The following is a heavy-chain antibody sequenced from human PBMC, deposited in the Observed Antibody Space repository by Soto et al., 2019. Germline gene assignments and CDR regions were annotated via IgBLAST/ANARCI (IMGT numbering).Heavy chain of an antibody. CDR1: GGSISSGGYY. Sequence: SETLSLTCTVSGGSISSGGYYWSWIRQHPGKGLEWIGYIYYSGSTYYNPSLKSRVTISVDTSKNQFSLKLSSVTAADTAVYYCARVHAGIAARPGSFDPWGQGTLVTVSS. D-gene: IGHD6-6*01. CDR3: ARVHAGIAARPGSFDP. V-gene: IGHV4-31*03. J-gene: IGHJ5*02. CDR2: IYYSGST.